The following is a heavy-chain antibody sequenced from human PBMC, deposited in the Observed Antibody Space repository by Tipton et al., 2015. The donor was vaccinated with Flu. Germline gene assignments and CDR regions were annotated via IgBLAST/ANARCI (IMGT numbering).Heavy chain of an antibody. J-gene: IGHJ4*02. CDR2: IHYSGSP. CDR3: ARHTGDSVRGVIDN. D-gene: IGHD3-10*02. Sequence: TLSLTCTVSGDSMRRDYFWGWIRQAPGKGLEWIGNIHYSGSPHYNPSLKSRVTISVDTSKNQFSLRLTSVTAADTAVFYCARHTGDSVRGVIDNWGQGALVTVSS. V-gene: IGHV4-38-2*02. CDR1: GDSMRRDYF.